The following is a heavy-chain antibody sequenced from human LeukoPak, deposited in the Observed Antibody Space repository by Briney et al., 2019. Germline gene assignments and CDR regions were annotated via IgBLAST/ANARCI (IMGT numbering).Heavy chain of an antibody. CDR3: PSRGAEWEIPYFDC. CDR2: IYYSGST. Sequence: PSETLSLTCTVSGGSISSSSYYWGWIRQPPGKGLEGIGSIYYSGSTYYNPSLKSRVTISVDTSKNQFSLKLSSVTAADTAVYDCPSRGAEWEIPYFDCWGQGTLVTVSS. J-gene: IGHJ4*02. V-gene: IGHV4-39*01. CDR1: GGSISSSSYY. D-gene: IGHD1-26*01.